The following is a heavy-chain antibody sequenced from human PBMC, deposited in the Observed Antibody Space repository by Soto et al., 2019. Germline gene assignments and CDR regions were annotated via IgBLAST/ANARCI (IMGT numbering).Heavy chain of an antibody. CDR3: AASPIAVAGAYYYYGMDV. CDR1: GFTFTSSA. D-gene: IGHD6-19*01. J-gene: IGHJ6*02. Sequence: ASVKVSCKASGFTFTSSAVQWVRQARGQRLEWIGWIVVGSGNTNYAQKFQERVTITRDMSTSTAYMELSSLRSEDTAVYYCAASPIAVAGAYYYYGMDVWGQGTTVTVSS. V-gene: IGHV1-58*01. CDR2: IVVGSGNT.